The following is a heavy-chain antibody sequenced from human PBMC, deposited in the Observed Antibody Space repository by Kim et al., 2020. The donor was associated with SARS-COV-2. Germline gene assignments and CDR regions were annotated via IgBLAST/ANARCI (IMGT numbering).Heavy chain of an antibody. Sequence: GGSLRLSCAVSGFTFNVYGITGSARLQARGWSGWQLYHMMEVLNPIHSVKGRFSISRDTSKNTLYLQMISLRPEDTAVYYCAASSWSWALYPLDYWGLGTLVIVSS. CDR1: GFTFNVYG. CDR3: AASSWSWALYPLDY. V-gene: IGHV3-30*03. J-gene: IGHJ4*02. CDR2: YHMMEVL. D-gene: IGHD6-13*01.